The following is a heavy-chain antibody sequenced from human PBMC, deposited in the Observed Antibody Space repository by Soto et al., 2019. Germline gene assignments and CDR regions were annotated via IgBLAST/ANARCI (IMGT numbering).Heavy chain of an antibody. CDR3: AHTPSRVVVIFDY. D-gene: IGHD2-2*01. CDR2: IYWNDDK. Sequence: SGPTLVNPTQTLTLTCTISGFSLSTGGVGVGWIRQPPGKALEWLALIYWNDDKRYNPSLKSRVTITKDTSENQVVLTMINMDPVDTATYYCAHTPSRVVVIFDYWGQGTLVTVSS. J-gene: IGHJ4*02. CDR1: GFSLSTGGVG. V-gene: IGHV2-5*01.